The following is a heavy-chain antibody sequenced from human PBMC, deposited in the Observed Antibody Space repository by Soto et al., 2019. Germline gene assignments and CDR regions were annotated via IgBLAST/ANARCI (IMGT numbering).Heavy chain of an antibody. Sequence: HVQLVQSGAEVQKPGSSVKVSCKGSGDPFHRHALSWVRQAPGQGLEWMGGIIPMFGTANYAQKFQGRVTSTADTSTSTAYMELSSLRFEDTAFYYCAVIGYDLDYWGQGTLVAVSS. V-gene: IGHV1-69*06. D-gene: IGHD5-12*01. CDR3: AVIGYDLDY. CDR2: IIPMFGTA. J-gene: IGHJ4*02. CDR1: GDPFHRHA.